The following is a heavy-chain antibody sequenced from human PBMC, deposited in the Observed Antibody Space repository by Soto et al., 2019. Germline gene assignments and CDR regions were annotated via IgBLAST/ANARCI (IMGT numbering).Heavy chain of an antibody. CDR3: AREAVVAATLVNYFAY. Sequence: SQTLSLTCTVSGGSISSGGYYWSWIRQHPGKGLEWIGYIYYSGSTYYNPSLKSRVTISVDTSKNQFALKLSSVTAADTAVYYCAREAVVAATLVNYFAYWGQGTLVTVSS. D-gene: IGHD2-15*01. J-gene: IGHJ4*02. CDR2: IYYSGST. CDR1: GGSISSGGYY. V-gene: IGHV4-31*03.